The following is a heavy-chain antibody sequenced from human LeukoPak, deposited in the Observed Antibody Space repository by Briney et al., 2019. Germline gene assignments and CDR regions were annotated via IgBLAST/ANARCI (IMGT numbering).Heavy chain of an antibody. D-gene: IGHD5-18*01. CDR3: ARVDTAAFDY. CDR2: IYNSGSP. Sequence: PSQTLSLTCTVSGGSISSGGYYWRWIRQHPGKGLEWIRYIYNSGSPYYNPSLKSRVTIAVDTSKNQFSWNRSPVTAADTAVYYCARVDTAAFDYRGQGTLVTVSS. J-gene: IGHJ4*02. CDR1: GGSISSGGYY. V-gene: IGHV4-31*03.